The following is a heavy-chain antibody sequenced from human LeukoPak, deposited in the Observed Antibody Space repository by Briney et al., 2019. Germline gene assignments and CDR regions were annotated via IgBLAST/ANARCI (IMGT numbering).Heavy chain of an antibody. J-gene: IGHJ4*02. CDR3: AAALEDSYATI. CDR2: ISGSGGST. V-gene: IGHV3-23*01. D-gene: IGHD5-12*01. Sequence: PGGSLRLSCAASGFTFSSYAMSWVRQAPGKGLEWVPAISGSGGSTYYADSVKGRFTISRDNSKNTLYLQMNSLRAEDTAVYYCAAALEDSYATIWGQGTLVTVSS. CDR1: GFTFSSYA.